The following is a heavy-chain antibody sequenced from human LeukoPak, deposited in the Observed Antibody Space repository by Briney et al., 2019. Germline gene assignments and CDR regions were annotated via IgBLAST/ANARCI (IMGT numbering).Heavy chain of an antibody. CDR1: GGTFSSYA. J-gene: IGHJ6*02. V-gene: IGHV1-69*01. Sequence: SVKVSCKASGGTFSSYAISWVRQAPGQGLEWMGGIIPIFGTANYAQKFQGRVTITADESTSTAYMELSSLRSEDTAVYYCTRGPALSYGMDVWGQGTTVTVSS. CDR3: TRGPALSYGMDV. CDR2: IIPIFGTA. D-gene: IGHD3-3*02.